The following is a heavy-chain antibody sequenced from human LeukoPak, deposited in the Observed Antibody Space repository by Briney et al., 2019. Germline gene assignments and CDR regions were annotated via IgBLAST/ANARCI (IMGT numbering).Heavy chain of an antibody. J-gene: IGHJ6*03. Sequence: GASVKVSCKASGYTFTGYYMHWVRQAPGQGLEWMGWINPNSGGTNYAQKFQGRVTMTRDTSISTAYMELSRLRSDDTAVYYCARGSFGESDYYYYYMDVWGKGTTVTVSS. V-gene: IGHV1-2*02. D-gene: IGHD3-10*01. CDR3: ARGSFGESDYYYYYMDV. CDR2: INPNSGGT. CDR1: GYTFTGYY.